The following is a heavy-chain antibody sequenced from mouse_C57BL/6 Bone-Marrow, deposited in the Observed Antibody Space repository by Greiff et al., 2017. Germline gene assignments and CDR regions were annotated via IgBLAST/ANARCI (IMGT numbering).Heavy chain of an antibody. J-gene: IGHJ4*01. CDR3: ARTLSTMVTTRYAMDY. V-gene: IGHV3-8*01. D-gene: IGHD2-2*01. CDR1: GYSITSDY. Sequence: EVQLVESGPGLAKPSQTLSLTCSVTGYSITSDYWNWIRKFPGNKLEYMGYISYSGSTYYNPSLKSRISITRDTSKNQYYLQLNSVTTEDTATYYCARTLSTMVTTRYAMDYWGQGTSVTVSS. CDR2: ISYSGST.